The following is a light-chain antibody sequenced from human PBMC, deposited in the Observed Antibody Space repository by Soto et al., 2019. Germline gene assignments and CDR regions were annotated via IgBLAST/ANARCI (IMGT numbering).Light chain of an antibody. CDR2: DVT. V-gene: IGLV2-11*01. CDR1: STDVGAYNF. J-gene: IGLJ1*01. CDR3: CSHSASYTFV. Sequence: QSVLTQPPSASGSPGQSVTISCTGTSTDVGAYNFVSWYQQHPGKAPQLIIYDVTQRPSGVPDRFSGSKSGNTASLSISGLQAEDEADYYCCSHSASYTFVFGTGTKVTVL.